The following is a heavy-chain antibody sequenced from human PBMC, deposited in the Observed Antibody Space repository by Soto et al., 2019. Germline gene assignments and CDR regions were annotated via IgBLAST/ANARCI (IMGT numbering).Heavy chain of an antibody. CDR2: IVPITGMT. J-gene: IGHJ4*02. D-gene: IGHD2-15*01. V-gene: IGHV1-69*02. CDR3: SRGVASLVDS. CDR1: GGTFSSYT. Sequence: QVQLVQSGAEVKKPGSSVRVSCTPSGGTFSSYTISWVRQAPGQGLEWMGRIVPITGMTRYAQKFQGTLTITAVTSTTTVYLERSSLTSEDSAVYFCSRGVASLVDSWGQGTQVTVSS.